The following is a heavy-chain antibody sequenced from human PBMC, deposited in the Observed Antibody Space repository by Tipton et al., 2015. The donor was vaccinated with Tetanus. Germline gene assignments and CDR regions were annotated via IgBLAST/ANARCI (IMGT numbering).Heavy chain of an antibody. D-gene: IGHD3-10*01. J-gene: IGHJ4*02. CDR1: GFTFSKKA. CDR3: AKDRLSGSGPSNPPFGY. V-gene: IGHV3-23*01. Sequence: GSLRLSCAVSGFTFSKKAMAWVRQAPGRGLEWVSGISGGGDNTHYAESLKGRFTISRDNSKNTLYLQMDSLRAEDTAVYYCAKDRLSGSGPSNPPFGYWGQGILVTVSS. CDR2: ISGGGDNT.